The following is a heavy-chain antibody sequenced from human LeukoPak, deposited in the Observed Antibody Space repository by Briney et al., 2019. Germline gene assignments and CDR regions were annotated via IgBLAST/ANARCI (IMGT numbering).Heavy chain of an antibody. CDR2: IRGSGGST. V-gene: IGHV3-23*01. J-gene: IGHJ4*02. CDR3: AKDSGYCSGGSCYSVLDY. Sequence: GGSLRLSCAASGFTFSSYAMSWVRQAPGKGLEWVSAIRGSGGSTYYADSVKGRFTISRDDSKNTLYLQMNSLRAEDTAVYYCAKDSGYCSGGSCYSVLDYWGQGTLVTVSS. D-gene: IGHD2-15*01. CDR1: GFTFSSYA.